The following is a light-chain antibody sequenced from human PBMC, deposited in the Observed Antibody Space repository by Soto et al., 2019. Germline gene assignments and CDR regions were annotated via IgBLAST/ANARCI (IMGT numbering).Light chain of an antibody. V-gene: IGLV2-14*01. CDR2: EVS. Sequence: QPASVSGSPGQSITISCTGTSSDVGGYNYVSWYQQHPGKAPKVMIYEVSNRPSGVSNRFSGSKSGNTASLTISGLQAEDEADYYCSSYTSSSTLLFGTGTKLTVL. J-gene: IGLJ1*01. CDR1: SSDVGGYNY. CDR3: SSYTSSSTLL.